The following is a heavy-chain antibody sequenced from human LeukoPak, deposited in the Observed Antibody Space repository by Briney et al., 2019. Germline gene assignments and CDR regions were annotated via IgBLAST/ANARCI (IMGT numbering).Heavy chain of an antibody. J-gene: IGHJ4*02. CDR1: GYTFTTYY. CDR3: VRLVLVGHTISLGLPY. D-gene: IGHD2/OR15-2a*01. Sequence: EALVKVSCKPSGYTFTTYYVHWVRQAPGQGLEWVGWINPNSGDTNYAQKFRGRVTMTRDTSISTAYMELDSLTSDDTAMYHCVRLVLVGHTISLGLPYWGQGTLVTVSS. CDR2: INPNSGDT. V-gene: IGHV1-2*02.